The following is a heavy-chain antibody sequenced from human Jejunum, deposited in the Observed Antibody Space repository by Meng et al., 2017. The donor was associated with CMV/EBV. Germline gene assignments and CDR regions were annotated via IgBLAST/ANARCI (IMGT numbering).Heavy chain of an antibody. D-gene: IGHD1-26*01. CDR1: GGSVNNYY. CDR2: FYSSDTY. V-gene: IGHV4-4*07. CDR3: ARGPGASTREGFDY. Sequence: QVQLQEVGPGLVKPSEPLSLTCTVSGGSVNNYYWSWIRQSAGKGLEWIGRFYSSDTYNYHPSLDSRVTMSLDTSKNQFSLNLRSVTAADTATYYCARGPGASTREGFDYWGLGTLVTVSS. J-gene: IGHJ4*02.